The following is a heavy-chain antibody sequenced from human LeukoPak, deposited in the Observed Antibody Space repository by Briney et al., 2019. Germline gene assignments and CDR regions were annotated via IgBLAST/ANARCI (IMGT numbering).Heavy chain of an antibody. CDR1: GFTFSSYA. CDR2: LSYGGTNK. D-gene: IGHD3-3*01. V-gene: IGHV3-30-3*01. J-gene: IGHJ3*01. Sequence: GGSLRLSCAASGFTFSSYAMHWVRQAPGKGLEWVAVLSYGGTNKYYADSVKGRFTISRDNSKNTMFLQMNSLRAEDTAVYHCARDRSGYANDAFDFWGQGTMVTVSS. CDR3: ARDRSGYANDAFDF.